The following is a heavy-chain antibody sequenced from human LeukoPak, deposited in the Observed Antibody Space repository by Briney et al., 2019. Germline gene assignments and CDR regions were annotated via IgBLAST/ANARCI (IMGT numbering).Heavy chain of an antibody. CDR1: GCTCTDYY. Sequence: GASVKVSCKASGCTCTDYYMHWVRQAPGQGLEWMGWVIPSSGGTTYAEKFQDRVAMTRDTSISTAYMELTRLTSDDTAVYYCAPFNHDQNMFDQWGQGTLVTVSS. J-gene: IGHJ4*02. V-gene: IGHV1-2*02. D-gene: IGHD2/OR15-2a*01. CDR3: APFNHDQNMFDQ. CDR2: VIPSSGGT.